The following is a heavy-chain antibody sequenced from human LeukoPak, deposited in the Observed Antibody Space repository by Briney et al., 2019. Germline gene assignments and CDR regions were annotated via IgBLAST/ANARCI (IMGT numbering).Heavy chain of an antibody. Sequence: PSETLSLTCAVSGYSISSGYYWGWIRQPPGKGLEWIGSIYHSGSTYYNPSLKSRVTISVDTSKNQFSLKLSSVTAADTAVYYCARWGRWLHRRFDYWGQGTLVTVSS. J-gene: IGHJ4*02. CDR1: GYSISSGYY. V-gene: IGHV4-38-2*01. CDR3: ARWGRWLHRRFDY. D-gene: IGHD5-24*01. CDR2: IYHSGST.